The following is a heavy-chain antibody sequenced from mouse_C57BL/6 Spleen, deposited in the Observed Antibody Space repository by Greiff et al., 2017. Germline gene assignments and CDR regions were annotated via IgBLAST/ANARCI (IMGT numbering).Heavy chain of an antibody. CDR1: GYSITSGYY. D-gene: IGHD2-5*01. J-gene: IGHJ2*01. V-gene: IGHV3-6*01. CDR2: ISYDGSN. CDR3: AREEYSNLDY. Sequence: VQLKESGPGLVKPSQSLSLTCSVTGYSITSGYYWNWIRQFPGNKLEWMGYISYDGSNNYNPSLKNRISITRETSKNQFFLKLNSVTTEDTAAYYCAREEYSNLDYWGQGTTLTVSS.